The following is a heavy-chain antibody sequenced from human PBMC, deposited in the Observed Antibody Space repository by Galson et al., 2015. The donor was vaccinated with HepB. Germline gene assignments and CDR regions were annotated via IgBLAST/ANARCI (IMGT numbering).Heavy chain of an antibody. J-gene: IGHJ4*02. V-gene: IGHV3-33*01. CDR2: IWYDGSNK. CDR1: GFTFSRYG. D-gene: IGHD3-3*01. Sequence: SLRLSCAASGFTFSRYGMHWVRQAPGKGLEWVAVIWYDGSNKYYADSVKGRFTISRDNSKNTLYLQMNSLRAEDTAVYYCARGLYYDFWSAQTPPFDYWGQGTLVTVSS. CDR3: ARGLYYDFWSAQTPPFDY.